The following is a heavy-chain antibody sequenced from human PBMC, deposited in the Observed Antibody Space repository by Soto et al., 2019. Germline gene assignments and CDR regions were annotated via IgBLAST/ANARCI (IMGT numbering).Heavy chain of an antibody. Sequence: SLRLSCAASGFTFSNFWMSWVRQAPGKGLEWVANINQDGRDTYYVDSVNGRFTTSRDNAKNSVYLQMNSLGGEDTAVYYCARVGPGYCSSTSCYHFDYWGQGTLVTVSS. D-gene: IGHD2-2*01. CDR2: INQDGRDT. V-gene: IGHV3-7*05. CDR1: GFTFSNFW. J-gene: IGHJ4*02. CDR3: ARVGPGYCSSTSCYHFDY.